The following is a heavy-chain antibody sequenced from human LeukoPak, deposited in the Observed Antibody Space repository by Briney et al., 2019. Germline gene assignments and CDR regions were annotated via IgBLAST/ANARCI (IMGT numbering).Heavy chain of an antibody. D-gene: IGHD6-13*01. CDR1: GYTFTGYY. V-gene: IGHV1-2*05. Sequence: ASVKVSCKASGYTFTGYYMHWVRQAPGQGLEWMGRINPNSGDTNYAQKFQGRVTMTRDTSITTAYMELNRLRSDDTVVYYCARDFASSWPFDYWGQGTLVTVSS. CDR3: ARDFASSWPFDY. CDR2: INPNSGDT. J-gene: IGHJ4*02.